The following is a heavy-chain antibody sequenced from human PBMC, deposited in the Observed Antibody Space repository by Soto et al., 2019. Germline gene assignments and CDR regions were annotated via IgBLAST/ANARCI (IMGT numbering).Heavy chain of an antibody. CDR3: VRHFGHIQNWFAP. CDR2: IDPSDSYT. CDR1: GYSFISYW. V-gene: IGHV5-10-1*01. D-gene: IGHD1-1*01. J-gene: IGHJ5*02. Sequence: PGESLKISCKGSGYSFISYWISWVLQMPGKGLEWMGRIDPSDSYTNYSPSFQGHVTISADKSISTAYLQWSSLKASDTAMYYCVRHFGHIQNWFAPWGQGTLVTVSS.